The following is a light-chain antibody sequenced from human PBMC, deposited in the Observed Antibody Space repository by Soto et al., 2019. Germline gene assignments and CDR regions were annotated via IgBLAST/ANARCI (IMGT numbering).Light chain of an antibody. Sequence: ETVLTQSPATLSLSPGERATLSCRASQSVSSYLAWYQQKPGQAPRLLIYDASNRATGVPARFSGSGSGTDFTLTISSLEPEDFAVYFCQQHSNWPRTFGQGTKVEIK. CDR1: QSVSSY. CDR2: DAS. V-gene: IGKV3-11*01. J-gene: IGKJ1*01. CDR3: QQHSNWPRT.